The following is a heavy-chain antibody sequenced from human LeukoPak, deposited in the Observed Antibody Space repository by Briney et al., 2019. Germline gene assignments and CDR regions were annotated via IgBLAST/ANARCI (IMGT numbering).Heavy chain of an antibody. CDR2: IRQDGGEE. Sequence: PGGSLRLSCAASGFTFTNYWMGWVRQAPGKGLEWVANIRQDGGEEYYVDSVKGRFTISRDNAKNSLYLQMNSLRAEDTAVYYCARDTAADLQQVAFDIWGQGTMVTVSS. D-gene: IGHD6-13*01. J-gene: IGHJ3*02. CDR3: ARDTAADLQQVAFDI. CDR1: GFTFTNYW. V-gene: IGHV3-7*01.